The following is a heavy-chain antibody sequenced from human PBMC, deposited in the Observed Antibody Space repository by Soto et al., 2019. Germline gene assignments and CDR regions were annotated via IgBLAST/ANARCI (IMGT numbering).Heavy chain of an antibody. D-gene: IGHD2-2*01. CDR2: ISYDGSNK. Sequence: GGSLRHSCATSGFTFSRYAMHWVRQAPGKGLEWVAVISYDGSNKYYADSVKGRFTISRDNSKNTLYLQMNSLRAEDTAVYYCARESPYCSSTSCQPLAYFDYWGQGT. CDR3: ARESPYCSSTSCQPLAYFDY. CDR1: GFTFSRYA. J-gene: IGHJ4*02. V-gene: IGHV3-30-3*01.